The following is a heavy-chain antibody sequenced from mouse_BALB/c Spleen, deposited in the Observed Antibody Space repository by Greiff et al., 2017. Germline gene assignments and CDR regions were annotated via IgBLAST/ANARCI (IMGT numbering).Heavy chain of an antibody. V-gene: IGHV2-9*02. CDR2: IWAGGST. D-gene: IGHD2-14*01. Sequence: VKVVESGPGLVAPSQSLSITCTVSGFSLTSYGVHWVRQPPGKGLEWLGVIWAGGSTNYNSALMSRLSISKDNSKSRVFLKMNSLQTDDTAMYYCARDHRYDAMEYWGQGTSVTVSS. CDR1: GFSLTSYG. J-gene: IGHJ4*01. CDR3: ARDHRYDAMEY.